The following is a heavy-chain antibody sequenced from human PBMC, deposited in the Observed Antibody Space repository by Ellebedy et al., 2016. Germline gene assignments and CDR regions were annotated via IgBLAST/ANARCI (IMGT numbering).Heavy chain of an antibody. V-gene: IGHV3-66*02. CDR3: ARVRSSDFYSRHDMDV. CDR1: GFSVSSND. CDR2: IYGGGTS. D-gene: IGHD4-11*01. J-gene: IGHJ6*02. Sequence: GGSLRLXXAASGFSVSSNDMSWVRQAPGKGLELVSLIYGGGTSFYADSVEGRFTISRDNFKITVYLEMNSLRLEDTAVYYCARVRSSDFYSRHDMDVWGQGTTVTVSS.